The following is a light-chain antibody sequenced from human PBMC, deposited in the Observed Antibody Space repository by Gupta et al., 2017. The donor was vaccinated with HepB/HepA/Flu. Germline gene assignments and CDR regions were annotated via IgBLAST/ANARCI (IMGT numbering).Light chain of an antibody. CDR1: SSDVVGHKF. CDR2: HVS. V-gene: IGLV2-14*03. Sequence: QPALTQPASVSGSPGQSTTISCTRTSSDVVGHKFVSWYQQHPGKAPKVLIYHVSNRPSGVSDRFSGSRSANTASLTISGLQAEDEADYYCSSETSYSHLYVFGTGTKVTVL. J-gene: IGLJ1*01. CDR3: SSETSYSHLYV.